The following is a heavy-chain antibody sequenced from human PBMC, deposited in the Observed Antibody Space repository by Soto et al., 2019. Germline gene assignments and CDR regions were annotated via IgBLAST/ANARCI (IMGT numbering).Heavy chain of an antibody. V-gene: IGHV1-3*01. J-gene: IGHJ4*02. CDR1: GYTFSAYA. Sequence: GASVKVSCKASGYTFSAYALHWVRQAPGQRLEWMGWINPGNGNTKYAQKFQGRVTITRDTSATTAYMELSSLRSEDTAVYYCARVLVGATSPSPFDYWGQGTLVTVSS. D-gene: IGHD1-26*01. CDR2: INPGNGNT. CDR3: ARVLVGATSPSPFDY.